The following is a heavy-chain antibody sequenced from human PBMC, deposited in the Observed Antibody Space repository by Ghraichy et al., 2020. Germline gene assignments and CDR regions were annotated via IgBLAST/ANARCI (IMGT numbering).Heavy chain of an antibody. J-gene: IGHJ6*02. D-gene: IGHD3-3*01. CDR3: ARDQNLYSFWSGYWRGGGMDV. CDR1: GYTFTSYG. Sequence: ASVKVSCKASGYTFTSYGISWVRQAPGQGLEWMGWISAYNGNTNYAQKLQGRVTMTTDTSTSTAYMELRSLRSDDTAVYYCARDQNLYSFWSGYWRGGGMDVWGQGTTVTVSS. V-gene: IGHV1-18*01. CDR2: ISAYNGNT.